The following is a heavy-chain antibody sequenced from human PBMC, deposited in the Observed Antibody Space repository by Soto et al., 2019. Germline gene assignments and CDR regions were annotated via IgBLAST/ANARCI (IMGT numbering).Heavy chain of an antibody. Sequence: VPLVESGGDSVQPGRSLRLSCAASGFTFANYAMHWVRPVPGKGLEWVSGISWKSGIIANADSVKGRFTISRDNATNALYWEMNSMRVEDTALYYCAKSAETGDSHGRFDYWGQGTLVSVSS. CDR2: ISWKSGII. J-gene: IGHJ4*02. V-gene: IGHV3-9*01. CDR1: GFTFANYA. D-gene: IGHD1-1*01. CDR3: AKSAETGDSHGRFDY.